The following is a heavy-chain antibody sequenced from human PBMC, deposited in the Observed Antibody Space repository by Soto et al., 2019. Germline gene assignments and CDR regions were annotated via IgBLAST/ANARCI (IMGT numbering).Heavy chain of an antibody. V-gene: IGHV4-30-4*01. J-gene: IGHJ5*02. D-gene: IGHD2-8*02. CDR2: VYYTGGT. Sequence: SETLSLTCTVSGASIRSTDYYWSWIRQAPGKGLEWIGYVYYTGGTYYNPSLMSRLTISVDTSTNQFSLKLTSGTAAETAVYYCVGTARPRAGAPHWFDRWGQGTQFTVSS. CDR3: VGTARPRAGAPHWFDR. CDR1: GASIRSTDYY.